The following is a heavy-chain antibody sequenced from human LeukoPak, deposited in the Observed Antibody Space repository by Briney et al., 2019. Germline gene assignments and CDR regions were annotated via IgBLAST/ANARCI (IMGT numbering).Heavy chain of an antibody. D-gene: IGHD3-22*01. CDR2: IIPIFGTA. J-gene: IGHJ4*02. Sequence: SVKVSCKASGGTFSSYAISWVRQAPGQGLEWMGGIIPIFGTANYAQKFQGRVTITADESTSTAYMELSSLRSEDTAVYYCARAHYYDSSGYEGEDYWGQGTLVTVPS. CDR3: ARAHYYDSSGYEGEDY. CDR1: GGTFSSYA. V-gene: IGHV1-69*13.